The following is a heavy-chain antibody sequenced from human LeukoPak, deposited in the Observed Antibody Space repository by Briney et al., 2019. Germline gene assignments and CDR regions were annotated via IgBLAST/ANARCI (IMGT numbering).Heavy chain of an antibody. D-gene: IGHD5-12*01. CDR2: IYYSGST. CDR1: GGSISSGGYY. Sequence: SETLSLTCTVSGGSISSGGYYWSWIRQHPGKGLEWIGYIYYSGSTYYNPSLKSRVTISVDTSKNQFSLKLSSVTAADTAVYYCARGPSPPLEYSGYDDPGLRGESYFDYWGQGTLVTVSS. CDR3: ARGPSPPLEYSGYDDPGLRGESYFDY. J-gene: IGHJ4*02. V-gene: IGHV4-31*03.